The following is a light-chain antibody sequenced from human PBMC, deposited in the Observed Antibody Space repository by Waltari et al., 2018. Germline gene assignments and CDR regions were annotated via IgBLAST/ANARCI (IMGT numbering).Light chain of an antibody. CDR1: QSVSSY. Sequence: EIVLTQSPATLSLSPGERATLSCRASQSVSSYLAWYQQKPGQAPRLLIYDASNRATGIPARFSGSGSGTDFTLTISSLEPEDFAVYYCQQRSLFXGGTKVEIK. CDR2: DAS. CDR3: QQRSL. V-gene: IGKV3-11*01. J-gene: IGKJ4*01.